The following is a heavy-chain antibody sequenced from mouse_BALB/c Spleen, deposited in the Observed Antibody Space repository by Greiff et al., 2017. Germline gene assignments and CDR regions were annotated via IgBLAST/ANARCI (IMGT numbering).Heavy chain of an antibody. J-gene: IGHJ4*01. V-gene: IGHV5-6*01. CDR1: GFTFSSYG. CDR2: ISSGGSYT. D-gene: IGHD2-4*01. Sequence: EVQGVESGGDLVKPGGSLKLSCAASGFTFSSYGMSWVRQTPDKRLEWVATISSGGSYTYYPDSVKGRFTISRDNAKNTLYLQMSSLKSEDTAMYYCASHYDYDGNYYAMDYWGQGTSVTVSS. CDR3: ASHYDYDGNYYAMDY.